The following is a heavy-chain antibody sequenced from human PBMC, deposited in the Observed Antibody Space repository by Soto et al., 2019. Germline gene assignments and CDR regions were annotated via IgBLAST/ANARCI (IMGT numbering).Heavy chain of an antibody. CDR2: IYWDDDK. CDR1: GFSLSTSGVG. D-gene: IGHD2-15*01. CDR3: AHRRSYCSGGSCGSGFDY. V-gene: IGHV2-5*02. J-gene: IGHJ4*02. Sequence: QITLKESGPTLVKPTQTLTLTCTFSGFSLSTSGVGVGWIRQPPGKALEWLALIYWDDDKRYSPSLKSRLTITKDTSKNQVVLTMTNRDPVDTATYYCAHRRSYCSGGSCGSGFDYWGQGTLVTVSS.